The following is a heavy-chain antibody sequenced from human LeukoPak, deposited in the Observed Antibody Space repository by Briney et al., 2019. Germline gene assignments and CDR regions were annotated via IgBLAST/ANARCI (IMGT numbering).Heavy chain of an antibody. J-gene: IGHJ4*02. V-gene: IGHV6-1*01. CDR2: TYYRSRWYN. D-gene: IGHD1-26*01. Sequence: SQTLSPTCAISGDSVSSNGAAWSWIRQSPSRGLEWLGRTYYRSRWYNDYAVSLKSRISINPDTSKNQFSLQLNSVTPEDTAVYYCARGVGTIKVNFDYWGQGTLVTVSS. CDR3: ARGVGTIKVNFDY. CDR1: GDSVSSNGAA.